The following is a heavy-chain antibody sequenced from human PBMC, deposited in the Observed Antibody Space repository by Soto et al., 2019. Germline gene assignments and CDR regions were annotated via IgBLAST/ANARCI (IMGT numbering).Heavy chain of an antibody. CDR1: GFPFSSYA. CDR2: ISASGSTI. D-gene: IGHD5-12*01. Sequence: EVHLVESGGGLVQPGGSLRLSCAASGFPFSSYAMNWVRQTPDKGLEWLSYISASGSTIHYADSVKGRFTISRDNAKNSLYLQMNSLRADATAVYYCTRDGSWGQGTLVTVSS. CDR3: TRDGS. J-gene: IGHJ5*02. V-gene: IGHV3-48*01.